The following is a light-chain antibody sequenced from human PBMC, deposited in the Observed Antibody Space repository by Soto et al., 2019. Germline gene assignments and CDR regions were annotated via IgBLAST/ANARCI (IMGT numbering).Light chain of an antibody. Sequence: QSALTQPASVSGSPGQSITISCTGTSSDVGGYNYVSWYQQHPGKAPKLMIYEVSNGASGVSNRFSGSKSGNTASLTISGLQAEDEAAYYCSSYTSSSTLVVFGGGTKVTVL. CDR3: SSYTSSSTLVV. CDR2: EVS. J-gene: IGLJ2*01. CDR1: SSDVGGYNY. V-gene: IGLV2-14*01.